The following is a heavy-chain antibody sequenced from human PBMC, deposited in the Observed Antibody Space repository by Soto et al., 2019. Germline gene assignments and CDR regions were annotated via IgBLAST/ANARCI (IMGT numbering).Heavy chain of an antibody. V-gene: IGHV4-59*08. J-gene: IGHJ4*02. CDR3: ARKGIATAGTFLDS. Sequence: SSETLSLTCTVSGGSIRSSYWSWIRQPPGKELEWIGYISDSRSTNYNPSNKSRVTISVDTSKNQFSMKLSYVTAADTAMYYCARKGIATAGTFLDSWGQGTLVTSPQ. CDR1: GGSIRSSY. CDR2: ISDSRST. D-gene: IGHD6-13*01.